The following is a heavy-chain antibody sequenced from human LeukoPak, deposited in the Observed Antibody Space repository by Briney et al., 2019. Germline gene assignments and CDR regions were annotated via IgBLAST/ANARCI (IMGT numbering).Heavy chain of an antibody. J-gene: IGHJ4*02. CDR3: ARAFFSGYYFDSFDY. CDR2: IFSLGPT. V-gene: IGHV4-39*07. CDR1: GGSSNSSLYY. D-gene: IGHD5-12*01. Sequence: SETRSLTCTVSGGSSNSSLYYWGWIRQSPGKGLEWIGNIFSLGPTDYNPSLKSRVSLSIDTSKNQFSLKLTSVTAADTAVYYCARAFFSGYYFDSFDYWGQGALVTVSS.